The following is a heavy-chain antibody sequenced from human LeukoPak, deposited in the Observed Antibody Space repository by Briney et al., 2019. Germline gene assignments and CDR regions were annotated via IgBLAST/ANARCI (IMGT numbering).Heavy chain of an antibody. D-gene: IGHD2-2*01. CDR1: GFTFSSYW. Sequence: GGSLRLSCAASGFTFSSYWMSWVRQAPGKGLEWVSNINEGGSEKYYVDSVKGRFTISRDNAKNSLYLQMNSLRAEDTAVYYCARDDCSIISFYHNWFDPWGQGTLVTVSS. V-gene: IGHV3-7*01. CDR3: ARDDCSIISFYHNWFDP. J-gene: IGHJ5*02. CDR2: INEGGSEK.